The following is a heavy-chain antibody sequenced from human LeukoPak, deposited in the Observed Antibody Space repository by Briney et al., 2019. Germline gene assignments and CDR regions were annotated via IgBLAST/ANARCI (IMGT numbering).Heavy chain of an antibody. CDR2: ISDSGGRT. J-gene: IGHJ4*02. Sequence: GGSLRLSCAVSGITLSNYGMSWVRQAPGKGLEWVAGISDSGGRTNYADSVKGRFTISRDNPKNTLYLQMNSLRAEDTAVYYCGRDSLGGDYWGQGTLVTVSS. V-gene: IGHV3-23*01. CDR3: GRDSLGGDY. D-gene: IGHD3-16*01. CDR1: GITLSNYG.